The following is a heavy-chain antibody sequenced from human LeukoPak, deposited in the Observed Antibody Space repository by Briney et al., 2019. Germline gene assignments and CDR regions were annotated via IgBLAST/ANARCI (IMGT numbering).Heavy chain of an antibody. D-gene: IGHD6-19*01. Sequence: SVKVSCKASGYTFTGYYMHWVRQAPGQGLEWMGGIIPIFGTANYAQKFQGRVTITADKSTSTAYMELSSLRSEDTAVYYCARMAVAGTYYFDYWGQGTLVTVSS. V-gene: IGHV1-69*06. CDR2: IIPIFGTA. J-gene: IGHJ4*02. CDR1: GYTFTGYY. CDR3: ARMAVAGTYYFDY.